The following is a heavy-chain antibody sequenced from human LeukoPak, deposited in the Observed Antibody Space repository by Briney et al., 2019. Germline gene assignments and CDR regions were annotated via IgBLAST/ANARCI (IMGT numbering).Heavy chain of an antibody. V-gene: IGHV4-31*03. Sequence: SQTLSLTCTVSGGSISSVGYYWSWIRQHPGKGLEWIGYIYYSGSTYYNPSLKSRVTISVDTSKNQFSLKLSSVTAADTAVYYCARDGGGYGYALDYWGQGTLVTVSS. CDR2: IYYSGST. J-gene: IGHJ4*02. CDR3: ARDGGGYGYALDY. CDR1: GGSISSVGYY. D-gene: IGHD5-18*01.